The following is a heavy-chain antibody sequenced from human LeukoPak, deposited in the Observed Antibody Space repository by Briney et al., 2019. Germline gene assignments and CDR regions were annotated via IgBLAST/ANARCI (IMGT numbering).Heavy chain of an antibody. J-gene: IGHJ4*02. CDR2: IHHTGTT. V-gene: IGHV4-38-2*01. CDR3: ARRREYDSSGYYYFDY. D-gene: IGHD3-22*01. CDR1: AYSISSSYY. Sequence: SETLSLTCAVSAYSISSSYYWGWIRQAPGKGLEWIGNIHHTGTTYYNPSLKSRVTIFVDTSKNQFSLKLSSVTAADTAVYYCARRREYDSSGYYYFDYWGQGTLVTVSS.